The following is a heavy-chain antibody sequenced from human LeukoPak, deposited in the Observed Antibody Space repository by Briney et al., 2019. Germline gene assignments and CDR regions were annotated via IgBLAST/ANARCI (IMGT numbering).Heavy chain of an antibody. CDR1: GYTFTIYG. D-gene: IGHD6-13*01. J-gene: IGHJ2*01. CDR2: ISADTGNT. Sequence: ASVKVSCKASGYTFTIYGISWVRQAPGQGLEWMGWISADTGNTDYAQKLQGRVTMTTDTSTSTAYMEMRSLRSDDTAVYYCARGAAPSSPFGYVDLWGRGTLVTVSS. CDR3: ARGAAPSSPFGYVDL. V-gene: IGHV1-18*01.